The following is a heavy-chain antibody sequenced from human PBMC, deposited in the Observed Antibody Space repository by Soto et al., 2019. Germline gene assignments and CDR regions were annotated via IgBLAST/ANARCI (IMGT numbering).Heavy chain of an antibody. CDR1: GYTFTGYY. CDR3: ASLPNYYDSSGYYSGAVDY. J-gene: IGHJ4*02. Sequence: GASVKVSCKASGYTFTGYYMHWVRQAPGQGLEWMGWINPNSGGTNYAQKFQGRVTMTRDTSISTAYMELSRLRPDDTAVYYCASLPNYYDSSGYYSGAVDYWGQGTLVTVSS. V-gene: IGHV1-2*02. CDR2: INPNSGGT. D-gene: IGHD3-22*01.